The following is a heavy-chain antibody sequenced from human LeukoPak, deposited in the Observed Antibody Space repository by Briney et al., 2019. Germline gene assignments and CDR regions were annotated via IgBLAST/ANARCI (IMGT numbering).Heavy chain of an antibody. CDR3: VRQADYYGSGSYLPTFDY. CDR1: RGTFSSYA. CDR2: IIPIFGTA. V-gene: IGHV1-69*06. Sequence: SVKVSCKASRGTFSSYAISWVRQAPGQGLEWMGGIIPIFGTANYAQKFQGRVTITADKSTSTAYMELSSLRSEDTAVYYCVRQADYYGSGSYLPTFDYWGQGTLVTVSS. J-gene: IGHJ4*02. D-gene: IGHD3-10*01.